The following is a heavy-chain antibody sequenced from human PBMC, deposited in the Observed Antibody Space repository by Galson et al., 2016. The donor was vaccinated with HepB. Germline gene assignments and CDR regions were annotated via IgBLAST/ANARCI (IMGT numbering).Heavy chain of an antibody. CDR1: GFTFSNYA. CDR3: AKDPRSGFYRRWFDP. D-gene: IGHD3-3*01. CDR2: ISGSGGSP. Sequence: SLRLSCAASGFTFSNYAMSWVRQAPGKGLEWVSAISGSGGSPYYADSVKGRFTISRDNPKNTLYLQMNSLRVEDTALYYCAKDPRSGFYRRWFDPWGQGTLVTVSS. V-gene: IGHV3-23*01. J-gene: IGHJ5*02.